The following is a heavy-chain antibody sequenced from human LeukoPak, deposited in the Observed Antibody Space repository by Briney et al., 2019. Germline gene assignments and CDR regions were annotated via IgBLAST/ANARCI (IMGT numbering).Heavy chain of an antibody. Sequence: GGSLRLSCAASGFTFSSYGMHWVRQAPGKGLEWVAVIWYDGSNKYYADSVKGRFTISRDNSKNTLYLQMNSLRAEDTAVHYCARDGSYGFFDYWGQGTLVTVSS. D-gene: IGHD5-18*01. V-gene: IGHV3-33*01. J-gene: IGHJ4*02. CDR2: IWYDGSNK. CDR1: GFTFSSYG. CDR3: ARDGSYGFFDY.